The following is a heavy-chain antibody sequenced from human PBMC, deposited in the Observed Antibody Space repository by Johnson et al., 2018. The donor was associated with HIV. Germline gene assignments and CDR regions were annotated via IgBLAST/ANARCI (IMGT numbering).Heavy chain of an antibody. V-gene: IGHV3-30-3*01. Sequence: QVQVVESGGGVVQPGGSLRLSCVASGFTFSSYAMHWVRQAPGKGLEWVAVISYDGSNKYYADSLKGRFTISRDNSKNTLYLQMNSLRDEDTAMYYCARDQVLLWFGSGGDAFDIWGQGTMVTVSS. CDR3: ARDQVLLWFGSGGDAFDI. CDR1: GFTFSSYA. CDR2: ISYDGSNK. D-gene: IGHD3-10*01. J-gene: IGHJ3*02.